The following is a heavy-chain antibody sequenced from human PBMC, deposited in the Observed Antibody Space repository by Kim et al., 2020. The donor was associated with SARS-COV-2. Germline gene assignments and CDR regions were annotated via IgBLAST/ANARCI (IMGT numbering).Heavy chain of an antibody. J-gene: IGHJ4*02. CDR2: T. Sequence: TYYADSVKGRFTISRDNSKNTLYLQMSSLRAEDTAVYYCVKRIQLWCFDYWGQGTLVTVSS. CDR3: VKRIQLWCFDY. V-gene: IGHV3-64D*06. D-gene: IGHD5-18*01.